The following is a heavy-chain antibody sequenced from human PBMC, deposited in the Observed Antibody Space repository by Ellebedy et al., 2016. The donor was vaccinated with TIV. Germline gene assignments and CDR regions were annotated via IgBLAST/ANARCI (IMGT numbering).Heavy chain of an antibody. CDR1: GGSFSSYY. CDR2: VSHSERT. V-gene: IGHV4-34*01. CDR3: ARGVMGDY. D-gene: IGHD3-16*01. Sequence: SETLSLTCVVYGGSFSSYYWNWIRQPPGKGLEWIGEVSHSERTNYNPSLKSRVTVSLDTSKNQFSLKLSSVTAADTAVYYCARGVMGDYWGQGTLVTVSS. J-gene: IGHJ4*02.